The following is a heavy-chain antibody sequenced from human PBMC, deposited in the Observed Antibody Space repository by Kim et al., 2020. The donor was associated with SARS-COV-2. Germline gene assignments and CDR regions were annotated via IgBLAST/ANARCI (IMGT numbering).Heavy chain of an antibody. Sequence: GGSLRLSCAASGFTFSSYSMNWVRQAPGKGLEWVSSISSSSSYIYYADSVKGRFTISRDNAKNSLYLQMNSLRAEDTAVYYCARADSNYLPYYFDYWGQGTLVTVSS. J-gene: IGHJ4*02. CDR2: ISSSSSYI. CDR3: ARADSNYLPYYFDY. V-gene: IGHV3-21*01. D-gene: IGHD4-4*01. CDR1: GFTFSSYS.